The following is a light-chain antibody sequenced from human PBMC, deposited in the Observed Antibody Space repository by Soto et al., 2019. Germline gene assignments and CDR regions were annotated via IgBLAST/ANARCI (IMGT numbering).Light chain of an antibody. V-gene: IGKV1-5*03. Sequence: DIQMTQSPSTLSASVGDTVTITCRASQSLRSWLAWYQHKPGKAPKLLISKASSLESGVPSRFSGSGSGTEFILTISSLQPDDFATYHCQHCSGYCTFGQGTKLEIK. CDR1: QSLRSW. CDR2: KAS. J-gene: IGKJ2*02. CDR3: QHCSGYCT.